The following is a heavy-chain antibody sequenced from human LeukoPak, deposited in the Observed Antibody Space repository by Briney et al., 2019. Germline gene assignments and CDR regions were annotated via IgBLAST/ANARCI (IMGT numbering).Heavy chain of an antibody. CDR1: GFTFSNYA. Sequence: GGSLRLSCSASGFTFSNYAMHWVRQAPGKGLEYVSAINSNGGSTYYADSAKGRFSISRDNSKNTLYFQMSSLRAEDTAVYYCVKGTGTKYYYYGMDVWGQGTTVTVSS. CDR2: INSNGGST. V-gene: IGHV3-64D*06. J-gene: IGHJ6*02. D-gene: IGHD3/OR15-3a*01. CDR3: VKGTGTKYYYYGMDV.